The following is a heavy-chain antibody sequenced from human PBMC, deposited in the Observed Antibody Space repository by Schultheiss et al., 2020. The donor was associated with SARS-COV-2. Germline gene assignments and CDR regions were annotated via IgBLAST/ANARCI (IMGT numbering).Heavy chain of an antibody. CDR1: GGSFSGYY. CDR2: INHSGNT. Sequence: SETLSLTCAVYGGSFSGYYWSWIRQPPGKGLEWIGKINHSGNTNYNPSLKSRVTISVDTSKNQFSLKLSSVTAADTAVYYCARARTYSNYGSPFDYWGQGTLVTVSS. V-gene: IGHV4-34*01. J-gene: IGHJ4*02. D-gene: IGHD4-11*01. CDR3: ARARTYSNYGSPFDY.